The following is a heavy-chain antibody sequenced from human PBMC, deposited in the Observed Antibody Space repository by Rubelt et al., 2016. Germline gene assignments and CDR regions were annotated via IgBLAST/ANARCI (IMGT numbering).Heavy chain of an antibody. CDR1: GYTFTGYY. J-gene: IGHJ4*02. Sequence: QVQLVQSGAEVKKPGASVKVSCKASGYTFTGYYMHWVRQAPGQGLEWMGWINPNSGGTNYAQKFQGRGTMTRETSISTAYMELSRLRSDDTAVYYCARDLYKGPRWLVAYWGQGTLVTVSS. D-gene: IGHD6-19*01. CDR2: INPNSGGT. V-gene: IGHV1-2*02. CDR3: ARDLYKGPRWLVAY.